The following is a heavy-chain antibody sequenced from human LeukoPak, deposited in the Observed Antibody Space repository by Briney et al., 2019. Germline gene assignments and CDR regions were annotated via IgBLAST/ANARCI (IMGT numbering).Heavy chain of an antibody. J-gene: IGHJ4*02. CDR2: IYYSGST. D-gene: IGHD4-17*01. CDR3: HRLFTVTSFDY. V-gene: IGHV4-39*01. Sequence: PSETLSLTCTVSGGSISSSSYYWGWIRQPPGTGREWIGSIYYSGSTYYNPSLKSRVTISVDTSKNQFSLKLSSVTAADTAVYYCHRLFTVTSFDYWGQGTLVTVSS. CDR1: GGSISSSSYY.